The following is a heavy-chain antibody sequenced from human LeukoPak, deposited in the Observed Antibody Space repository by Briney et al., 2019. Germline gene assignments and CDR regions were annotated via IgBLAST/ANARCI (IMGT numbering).Heavy chain of an antibody. CDR1: GFTFSSYS. J-gene: IGHJ4*02. D-gene: IGHD3-10*01. CDR2: ISSGGSTV. V-gene: IGHV3-48*01. Sequence: GESLKISCAASGFTFSSYSMNWVRQAPGQGLEWVSYISSGGSTVYYAHSVKGRFTISRDNAEDSLFLQMSSPRAEDTAVYYCARELRGGFSSGGADYWGQGALVTVSS. CDR3: ARELRGGFSSGGADY.